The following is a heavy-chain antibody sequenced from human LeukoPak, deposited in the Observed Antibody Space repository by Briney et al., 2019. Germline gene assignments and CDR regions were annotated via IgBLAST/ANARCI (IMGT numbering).Heavy chain of an antibody. CDR1: GGSISSYY. Sequence: SETLSLTCTVSGGSISSYYWSWIRQPAGKGLEWIGRIYTSASTNYNPSLKSRVTMSVDTSKNQFSLKLSSVTAADTAVYYCARVSGYCSSTSCPTYYFDHWGQGTLVTVSS. V-gene: IGHV4-4*07. J-gene: IGHJ4*02. D-gene: IGHD2-2*01. CDR2: IYTSAST. CDR3: ARVSGYCSSTSCPTYYFDH.